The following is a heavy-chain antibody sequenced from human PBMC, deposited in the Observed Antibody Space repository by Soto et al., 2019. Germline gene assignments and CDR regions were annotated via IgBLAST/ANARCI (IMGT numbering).Heavy chain of an antibody. Sequence: QVHLQESGPGLVKPSETLSLTCTVSGGSISSYYWSWIRQPPGKGLEWIGYIYYTGTTTYNPSIKSRVTISVDSSKTQFSLNLTSVSAADTAVYYCARLGGFYQSLDSWGQGTLVTVSS. J-gene: IGHJ5*01. CDR2: IYYTGTT. V-gene: IGHV4-59*08. CDR3: ARLGGFYQSLDS. D-gene: IGHD3-22*01. CDR1: GGSISSYY.